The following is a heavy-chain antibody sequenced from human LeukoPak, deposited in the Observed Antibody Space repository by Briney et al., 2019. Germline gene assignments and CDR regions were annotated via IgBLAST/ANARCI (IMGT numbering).Heavy chain of an antibody. CDR3: AKGSMILLGDWFDP. D-gene: IGHD3/OR15-3a*01. J-gene: IGHJ5*02. V-gene: IGHV3-30*18. Sequence: GGSLRLSCAASGFTFSNYGMHWVRQAPGKGLEWVAVISYDGSNKYYADSVKGRFAISRDNSKNTLYLQMNSLRVEDTAVYYCAKGSMILLGDWFDPWGQGTLVTVSS. CDR1: GFTFSNYG. CDR2: ISYDGSNK.